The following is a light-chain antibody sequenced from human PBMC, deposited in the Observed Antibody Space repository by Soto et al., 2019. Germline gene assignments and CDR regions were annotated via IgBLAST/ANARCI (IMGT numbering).Light chain of an antibody. CDR2: QES. V-gene: IGLV3-1*01. CDR3: QAWDSSVV. J-gene: IGLJ2*01. Sequence: SYELTQPPSVSVSPGQTASIPCSGDKLGDKYGCWYQQKPGQSPGLVIYQESKRPSGIPERFSCSNAGNIATLTISGTQAMDEADYYCQAWDSSVVFGGGTMLTVL. CDR1: KLGDKY.